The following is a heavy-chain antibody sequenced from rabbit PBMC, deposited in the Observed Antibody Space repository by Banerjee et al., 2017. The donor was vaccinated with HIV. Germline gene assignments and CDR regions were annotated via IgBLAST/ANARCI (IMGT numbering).Heavy chain of an antibody. V-gene: IGHV1S43*01. D-gene: IGHD1-1*01. J-gene: IGHJ4*01. Sequence: QQQLEESGGGLVKPGGTLTLTCKASGIDFSGYYCMCWVRQAPGKGLELIACIYTSTGTTWYASWVNGRFTISKTSSTTVTLQMTSLTAADTATYFCARDLGGVIGWNFNLWGQGTLVTVS. CDR1: GIDFSGYYC. CDR2: IYTSTGTT. CDR3: ARDLGGVIGWNFNL.